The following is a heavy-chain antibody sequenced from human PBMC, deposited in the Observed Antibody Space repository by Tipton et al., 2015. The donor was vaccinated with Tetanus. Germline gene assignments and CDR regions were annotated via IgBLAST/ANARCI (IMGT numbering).Heavy chain of an antibody. CDR2: IHPGESTT. V-gene: IGHV5-51*01. D-gene: IGHD3-3*01. CDR1: GYSFSSYY. J-gene: IGHJ5*02. CDR3: ARRRSNTNLFFWFDP. Sequence: VQLVQSGVEVKKPGESLRISCQASGYSFSSYYIAWVRQMPGRGLEWMGFIHPGESTTTYSPSFQGRVTFSADPSINTAYLHWASLTDSDTATYSCARRRSNTNLFFWFDPCGQGTPVTVSS.